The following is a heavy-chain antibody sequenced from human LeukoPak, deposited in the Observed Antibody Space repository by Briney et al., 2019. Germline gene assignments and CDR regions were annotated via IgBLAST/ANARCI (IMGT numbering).Heavy chain of an antibody. CDR2: ISYDGSNK. J-gene: IGHJ5*02. V-gene: IGHV3-30*18. CDR3: AKTCYGDYVSIDWFDP. CDR1: GFTFSSYG. D-gene: IGHD4-17*01. Sequence: GRSLRLSCAASGFTFSSYGMHWVRQAPGKGLEWVAVISYDGSNKYYVDSVKGRFTISRDNSKNTLYLQMNSLRAEDTAVYYCAKTCYGDYVSIDWFDPWGQGTLVTVSS.